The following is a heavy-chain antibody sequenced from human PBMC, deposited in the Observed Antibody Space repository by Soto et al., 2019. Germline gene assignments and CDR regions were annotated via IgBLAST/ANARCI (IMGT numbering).Heavy chain of an antibody. Sequence: ASVKVSCKASGYSFIHWVRQAPGQGLEWMGIINPSGGSTNYAQKFQGRVTMTRDTSTSTVYMELSSLRSEDTAVYYCARGRPTVLPHFDYWGQGTLVTVSS. D-gene: IGHD4-17*01. CDR3: ARGRPTVLPHFDY. V-gene: IGHV1-46*01. J-gene: IGHJ4*02. CDR1: GYSF. CDR2: INPSGGST.